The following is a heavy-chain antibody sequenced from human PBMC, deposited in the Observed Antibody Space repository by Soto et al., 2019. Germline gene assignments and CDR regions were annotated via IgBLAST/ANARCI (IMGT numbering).Heavy chain of an antibody. CDR3: ARDAEGHYYDSSGSMAPDAFDI. CDR1: GYTFTSYG. J-gene: IGHJ3*02. V-gene: IGHV1-18*04. CDR2: ISAYNGNT. D-gene: IGHD3-22*01. Sequence: GASVKVSCKASGYTFTSYGISWVRQAPGQGLEWIGWISAYNGNTNYAQKLQGRVTMTTDTSTSTAYMELRSLRSDDTAVYYCARDAEGHYYDSSGSMAPDAFDIWGQGTMVTVSS.